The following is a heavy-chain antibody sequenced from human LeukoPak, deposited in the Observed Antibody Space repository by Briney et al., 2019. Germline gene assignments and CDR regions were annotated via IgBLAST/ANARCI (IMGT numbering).Heavy chain of an antibody. Sequence: GASVKVPCKVSGYTCTSYGISWVREAPGQGLEWMGWISAYNGNTNYAQKLQGRVTMTRDPSTSTAYMELRSLRSDDTAVYYCARDRSGSRYSKGGRTPYSGQATLVTVSS. CDR1: GYTCTSYG. CDR2: ISAYNGNT. V-gene: IGHV1-18*01. J-gene: IGHJ4*02. CDR3: ARDRSGSRYSKGGRTPY. D-gene: IGHD5-18*01.